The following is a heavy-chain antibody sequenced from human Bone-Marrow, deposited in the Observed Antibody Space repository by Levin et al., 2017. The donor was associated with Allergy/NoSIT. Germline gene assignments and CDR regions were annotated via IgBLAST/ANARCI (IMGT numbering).Heavy chain of an antibody. CDR2: ISYSGNT. D-gene: IGHD3-3*01. CDR3: ARGITIFGVVLAVNDAFDI. J-gene: IGHJ3*02. Sequence: SETLSLTCTVSGGSINSGNYYWTWIRQHPGKGLEWIGYISYSGNTFYNAPLKSRLTISVDTSKTHFSLRLSSVTAADTAVYYCARGITIFGVVLAVNDAFDIWGQGTMVTVSS. CDR1: GGSINSGNYY. V-gene: IGHV4-31*03.